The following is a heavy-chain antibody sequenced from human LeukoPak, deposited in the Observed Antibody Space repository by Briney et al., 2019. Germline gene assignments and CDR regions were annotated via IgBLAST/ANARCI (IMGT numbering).Heavy chain of an antibody. Sequence: GGSLRLSCATSGFTFSTFWMHWVRQAPGKGLVWVSRINHDGSSTNYADSVKGRFTISRDNAKNTLYLQMDSLRAEDTAVYYCARGTPTTRDFDYWGQGTPVTVSS. D-gene: IGHD4-11*01. CDR3: ARGTPTTRDFDY. CDR1: GFTFSTFW. V-gene: IGHV3-74*01. CDR2: INHDGSST. J-gene: IGHJ4*02.